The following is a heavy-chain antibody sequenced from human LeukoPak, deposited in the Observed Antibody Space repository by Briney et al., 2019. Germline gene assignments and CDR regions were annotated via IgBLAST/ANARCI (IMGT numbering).Heavy chain of an antibody. D-gene: IGHD3-10*01. CDR2: ISFDGNNE. J-gene: IGHJ4*02. V-gene: IGHV3-30-3*01. CDR3: ASTSRGVIDY. CDR1: GFTFSNYA. Sequence: PGGSLRLSCAASGFTFSNYAMHWVRQAPGKGLEWLAVISFDGNNEYYADSVKGRFTISRDNSKNTLYLQMNSLRGEDAAVYYCASTSRGVIDYWGRGTLVTVSS.